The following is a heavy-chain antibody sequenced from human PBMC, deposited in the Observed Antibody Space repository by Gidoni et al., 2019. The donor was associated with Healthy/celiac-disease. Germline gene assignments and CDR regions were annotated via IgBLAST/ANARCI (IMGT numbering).Heavy chain of an antibody. CDR3: ARDRRVPSGGNFDY. CDR2: IWYDGSNK. V-gene: IGHV3-33*01. D-gene: IGHD2-2*01. J-gene: IGHJ4*02. CDR1: GFTFSRYG. Sequence: QVQLVESGGGVVQPGRSLRLSCASSGFTFSRYGMHWVRQAPGKGLEWVAVIWYDGSNKYYADSVKGRFTISRDNSKNTLYLQMNSLRAEDTAVYYCARDRRVPSGGNFDYWGQGTLVTVSS.